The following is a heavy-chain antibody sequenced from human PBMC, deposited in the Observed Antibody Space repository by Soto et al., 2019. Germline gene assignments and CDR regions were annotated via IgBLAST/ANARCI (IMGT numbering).Heavy chain of an antibody. CDR2: LNPSGGST. J-gene: IGHJ4*02. Sequence: QVQLVQSGAEVKTPGASVKVSCKASGYTFTSYYMHWVRQAPGQGLEWLGILNPSGGSTSYAQKFQGRVTMTRDTSTSTGDMELSSLRSEDTAVYYCARGRHSSSWDDYWGQGTLVTVSS. CDR1: GYTFTSYY. D-gene: IGHD6-13*01. CDR3: ARGRHSSSWDDY. V-gene: IGHV1-46*01.